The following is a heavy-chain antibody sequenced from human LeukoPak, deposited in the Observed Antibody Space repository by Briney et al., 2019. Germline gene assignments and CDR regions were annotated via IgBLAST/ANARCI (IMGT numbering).Heavy chain of an antibody. CDR3: ARDDSGDYGGNSVYFQH. D-gene: IGHD4-23*01. J-gene: IGHJ1*01. CDR1: GYTFTGYY. V-gene: IGHV1-2*02. Sequence: ASVKVSCKASGYTFTGYYIHWVRQAPGQGLGWMGWINPDSGDTNYAQKFQGRVTMTRDTSISTAYMELSRLRSDDTAVYYCARDDSGDYGGNSVYFQHWGQGTLVTVSS. CDR2: INPDSGDT.